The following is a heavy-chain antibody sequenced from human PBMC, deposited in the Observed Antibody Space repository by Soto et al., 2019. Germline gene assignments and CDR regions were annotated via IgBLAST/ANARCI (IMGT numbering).Heavy chain of an antibody. Sequence: SSKVSCKASVYTFSSIGISWVQQAPVQGPEWMGSISHYKGNRQYAKEVEGRVNISTQTAPSTAYMDLRSLRSEDTAVYYCASDLDASGSYYTDYCGQGTLATVSS. V-gene: IGHV1-18*01. J-gene: IGHJ4*02. CDR3: ASDLDASGSYYTDY. D-gene: IGHD3-10*01. CDR1: VYTFSSIG. CDR2: ISHYKGNR.